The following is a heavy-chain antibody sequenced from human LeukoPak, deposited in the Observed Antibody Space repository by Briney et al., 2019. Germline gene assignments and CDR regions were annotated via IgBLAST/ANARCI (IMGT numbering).Heavy chain of an antibody. J-gene: IGHJ4*02. CDR1: GFTFSSYE. D-gene: IGHD6-13*01. CDR3: ARVAYSSTWGYFDY. CDR2: ISISGSTI. V-gene: IGHV3-48*03. Sequence: AGGSLRLSCAASGFTFSSYEMNWVRQAPGKGLEWVSYISISGSTIYYADSVKGRFTISRDNAKNSLYLQMNSLRAEDTAVYYCARVAYSSTWGYFDYWGQGTLVTVSS.